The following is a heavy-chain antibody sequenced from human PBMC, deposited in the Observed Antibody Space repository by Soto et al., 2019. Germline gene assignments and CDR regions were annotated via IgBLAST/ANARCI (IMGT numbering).Heavy chain of an antibody. Sequence: GASVKVSCKASGYTFTHYGISWVRQALGQGLAWMGWISALNGNTKYVDNFQDRVTMTTDTSTNTSYMEVRSLRSDDTAIYYCARVYGSGSYIAFDFWGQGTMVTVSS. CDR3: ARVYGSGSYIAFDF. J-gene: IGHJ3*01. CDR1: GYTFTHYG. CDR2: ISALNGNT. V-gene: IGHV1-18*01. D-gene: IGHD3-10*01.